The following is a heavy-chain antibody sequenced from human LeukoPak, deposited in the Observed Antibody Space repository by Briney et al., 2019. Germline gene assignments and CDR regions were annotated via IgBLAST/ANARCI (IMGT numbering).Heavy chain of an antibody. D-gene: IGHD3-16*01. J-gene: IGHJ4*02. CDR1: GFSFGSDW. CDR3: ARAPGWGSYSDF. CDR2: LKQDGREK. V-gene: IGHV3-7*01. Sequence: PGGSLRLSCAASGFSFGSDWMTWVRQAPGKGLEWLASLKQDGREKYYVDSVKGRFTISRDNAKNSLYLQMNSLRAEDTAVYYCARAPGWGSYSDFWGQGTLVTVSS.